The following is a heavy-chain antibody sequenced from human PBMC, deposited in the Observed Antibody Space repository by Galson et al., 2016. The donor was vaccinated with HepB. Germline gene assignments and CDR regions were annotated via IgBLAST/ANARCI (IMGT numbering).Heavy chain of an antibody. V-gene: IGHV3-74*01. J-gene: IGHJ4*02. CDR1: GFTVSSNH. Sequence: SLRLSCAASGFTVSSNHMSWVRQGPGMGPVWVSRIDEFGSITDYAESVKGRFTISRDNAKNTVFLQMNSLRAEDTAVYYCGRDLGGSGSAWGQGTLVTVSS. D-gene: IGHD3-16*01. CDR2: IDEFGSIT. CDR3: GRDLGGSGSA.